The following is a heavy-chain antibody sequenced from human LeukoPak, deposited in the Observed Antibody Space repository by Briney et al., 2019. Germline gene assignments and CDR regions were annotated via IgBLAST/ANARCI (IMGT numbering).Heavy chain of an antibody. CDR2: ISAYNGNT. J-gene: IGHJ6*03. Sequence: ASVKVSCKASGYTFTSYGISWVRQAPGQGLEWMGWISAYNGNTNYAQKLQGRVTMTTDTSTSTAYMELRSLRSDDTAVYYCAREDPPTGLYYMDVWGKGTTVTIYS. CDR3: AREDPPTGLYYMDV. V-gene: IGHV1-18*01. CDR1: GYTFTSYG. D-gene: IGHD3/OR15-3a*01.